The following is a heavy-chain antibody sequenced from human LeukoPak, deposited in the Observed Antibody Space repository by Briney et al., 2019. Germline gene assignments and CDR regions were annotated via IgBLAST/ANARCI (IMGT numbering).Heavy chain of an antibody. J-gene: IGHJ4*02. CDR1: GFTFSSYG. CDR3: AREVDCSGGRCYRGEFDY. Sequence: PGGSLRLSCAASGFTFSSYGMHWVRQAPGKGLEWVAVIGYDGSNEYYADSVKGRFTISRDNSKNTLYVQMNSLRAEDTAVYYRAREVDCSGGRCYRGEFDYWGQGTLVTVSS. CDR2: IGYDGSNE. D-gene: IGHD2-15*01. V-gene: IGHV3-33*01.